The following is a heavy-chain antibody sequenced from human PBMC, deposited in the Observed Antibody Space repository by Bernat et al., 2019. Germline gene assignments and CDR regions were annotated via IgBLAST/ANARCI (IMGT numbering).Heavy chain of an antibody. J-gene: IGHJ3*01. CDR2: IQYDGNNE. CDR3: TKDRRAILET. Sequence: QVQLVESGGGAVQPGGSLRLSCAESGFTFSSNGMHWVRQAPGKGLEWVAFIQYDGNNEYYADSVKGRFTISRDNSKNTLYLQMNSLTVEDMAVYYCTKDRRAILETWGQGTMVTVSS. V-gene: IGHV3-30*02. D-gene: IGHD3-3*01. CDR1: GFTFSSNG.